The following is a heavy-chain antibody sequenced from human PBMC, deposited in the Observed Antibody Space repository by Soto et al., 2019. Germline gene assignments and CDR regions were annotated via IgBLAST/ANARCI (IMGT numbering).Heavy chain of an antibody. Sequence: PGGSLRLSCAASGFTFSSYWMHWVRQAPGKGLVWVSRINSDGSSTSYADSVKGRFTISRDNAKNTLYLQMNSLRAEDTAVYYCARASGWYYMDVRGKGTTVTVSS. CDR1: GFTFSSYW. D-gene: IGHD6-19*01. CDR2: INSDGSST. V-gene: IGHV3-74*01. CDR3: ARASGWYYMDV. J-gene: IGHJ6*03.